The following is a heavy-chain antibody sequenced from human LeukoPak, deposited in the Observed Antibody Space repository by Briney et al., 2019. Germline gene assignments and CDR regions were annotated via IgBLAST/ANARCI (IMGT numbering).Heavy chain of an antibody. J-gene: IGHJ4*02. CDR2: ISSSSSYI. Sequence: PGGSLRLSCAASGFTFSSYSMNWVRQAPGKGLEWVSSISSSSSYIYYADSVKGRFTISRDNAKNSLYLQMNSLRAEDTAVHYCARAEQYYDIFTGYYLIPQFDYWGQGTLVTVSS. D-gene: IGHD3-9*01. CDR3: ARAEQYYDIFTGYYLIPQFDY. V-gene: IGHV3-21*01. CDR1: GFTFSSYS.